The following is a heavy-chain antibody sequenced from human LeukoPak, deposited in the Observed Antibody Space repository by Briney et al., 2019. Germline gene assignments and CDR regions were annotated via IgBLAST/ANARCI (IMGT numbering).Heavy chain of an antibody. CDR1: GGSISSSSYY. CDR2: IYYSGST. CDR3: ARHPTDGSASYAFDI. J-gene: IGHJ3*02. D-gene: IGHD3-22*01. V-gene: IGHV4-39*01. Sequence: PSETLSLTCTVSGGSISSSSYYWGWIRQPPGKGLEWIGSIYYSGSTYYNPSLKSRVTISVDTSKNQFSLKLSSVTAADTAVYYCARHPTDGSASYAFDIWGQGTMVTVSS.